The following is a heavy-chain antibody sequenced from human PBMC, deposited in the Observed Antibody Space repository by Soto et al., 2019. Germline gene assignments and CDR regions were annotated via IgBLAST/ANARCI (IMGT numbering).Heavy chain of an antibody. V-gene: IGHV3-30*18. CDR2: ITYDAKNK. Sequence: QVQLVESGGGVVLPGMSLRLSCAASGLIVSNFGMHWVRQRPGKGLEWVALITYDAKNKYYADSVKGRFTISTDNSKNTLFLPMNTLRPEDTAVYSCTKMAGGGVPSDYWGQGTLVTVTS. J-gene: IGHJ4*02. CDR1: GLIVSNFG. CDR3: TKMAGGGVPSDY. D-gene: IGHD3-3*01.